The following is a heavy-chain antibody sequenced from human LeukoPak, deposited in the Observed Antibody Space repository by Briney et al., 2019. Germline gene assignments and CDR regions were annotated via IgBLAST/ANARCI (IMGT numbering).Heavy chain of an antibody. CDR2: ISAYNGNR. J-gene: IGHJ4*02. V-gene: IGHV1-18*01. CDR3: ARGPGTVVTRGDF. D-gene: IGHD2-21*02. CDR1: GYTFTNYG. Sequence: GASVMVSCKASGYTFTNYGISWVRQAPGQGLEWMGWISAYNGNRNYAQKFQGRVTMTTDTSTTTAFMELRSLRSDDTAVYYCARGPGTVVTRGDFWGQGTLVTVSS.